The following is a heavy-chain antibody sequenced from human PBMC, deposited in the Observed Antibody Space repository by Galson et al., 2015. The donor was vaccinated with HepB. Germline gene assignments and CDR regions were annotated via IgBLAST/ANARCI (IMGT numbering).Heavy chain of an antibody. Sequence: SLRLSCAASGFTFSSYSMNWVRQAPGKGLEWVSYISSSSSTIYYADSVKGRFTISRDNAKNSLYLQMNSLRAEDTAVYYCARGREYYDSSGYYHGYYGMDVWGQGTTVTVSS. CDR3: ARGREYYDSSGYYHGYYGMDV. V-gene: IGHV3-48*04. CDR1: GFTFSSYS. CDR2: ISSSSSTI. J-gene: IGHJ6*02. D-gene: IGHD3-22*01.